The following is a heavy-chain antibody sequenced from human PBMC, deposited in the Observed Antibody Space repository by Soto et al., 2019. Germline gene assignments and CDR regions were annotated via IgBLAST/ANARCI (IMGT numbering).Heavy chain of an antibody. J-gene: IGHJ4*02. Sequence: PGGSLRLSCAASGFTFSSYAMSWVRQAPGKGLEWVSAISGSGDSTYYADSVKGRFTISRDNSKNTLYLQMNSLRAEDTAVYYCAKDFGIVVVTPFDYWGQGTLVTVSS. CDR1: GFTFSSYA. V-gene: IGHV3-23*01. D-gene: IGHD3-22*01. CDR3: AKDFGIVVVTPFDY. CDR2: ISGSGDST.